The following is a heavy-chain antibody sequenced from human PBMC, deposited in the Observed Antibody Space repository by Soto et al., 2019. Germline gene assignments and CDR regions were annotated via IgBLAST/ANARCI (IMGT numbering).Heavy chain of an antibody. V-gene: IGHV1-24*01. J-gene: IGHJ4*02. CDR3: ATFWSGYPYFDY. CDR2: FDPEDGET. CDR1: GYTLTELS. D-gene: IGHD3-3*01. Sequence: ASVKVSCKVSGYTLTELSMHWVRQAPGKGLEWMGGFDPEDGETIYAQKFQGRVTTTEDTSTDTAYMGLSSLRSEDTAVYYCATFWSGYPYFDYWGQGTLVTVSS.